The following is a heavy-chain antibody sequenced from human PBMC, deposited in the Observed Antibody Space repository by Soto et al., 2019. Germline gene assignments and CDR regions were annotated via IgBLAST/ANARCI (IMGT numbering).Heavy chain of an antibody. CDR2: ITYDGSNS. CDR1: ESSFSTYT. D-gene: IGHD3-10*01. J-gene: IGHJ6*02. CDR3: AREESGVDFYYGMDV. Sequence: QVQLVESGGGVVQPGRSLRLSCAASESSFSTYTMNWVRQAPGKGREWVSLITYDGSNSYYAESVKGRFTISRDNSKNTLYLQMNSLRAEDTAVYYCAREESGVDFYYGMDVWGQGTTVTVSS. V-gene: IGHV3-30-3*01.